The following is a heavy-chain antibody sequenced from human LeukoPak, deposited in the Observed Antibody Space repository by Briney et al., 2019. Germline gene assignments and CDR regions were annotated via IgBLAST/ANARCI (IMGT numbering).Heavy chain of an antibody. V-gene: IGHV3-7*01. CDR3: ARYRAFDI. J-gene: IGHJ3*02. Sequence: GGSLRLSCAGSGFTFSSYWMSWVRQAPGKGLEWVANIKQDGSEKYYVDSVKGRFTTSRDNAKNSLFLQMNSLRVEDTAVYYCARYRAFDIWGQGTMVTVSS. CDR1: GFTFSSYW. CDR2: IKQDGSEK.